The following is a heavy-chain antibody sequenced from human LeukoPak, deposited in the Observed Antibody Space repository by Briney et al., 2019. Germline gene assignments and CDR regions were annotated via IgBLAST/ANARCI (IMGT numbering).Heavy chain of an antibody. Sequence: SETLSLTCTVSGGSFSSSGYYWGWIRQPPGKGLEWIASISYSGSTYYNPSLKSRVTISVDTSKNQFSLKLSSVTAADTALYYCARRTDVIRGRFFDYWGQGTLVTVSS. CDR2: ISYSGST. V-gene: IGHV4-39*01. CDR1: GGSFSSSGYY. D-gene: IGHD3-10*01. J-gene: IGHJ4*02. CDR3: ARRTDVIRGRFFDY.